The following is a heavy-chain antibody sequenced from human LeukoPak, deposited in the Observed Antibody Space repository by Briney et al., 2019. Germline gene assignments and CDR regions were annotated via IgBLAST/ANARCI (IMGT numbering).Heavy chain of an antibody. V-gene: IGHV4-59*01. CDR1: GGSISSYY. J-gene: IGHJ4*02. D-gene: IGHD6-19*01. CDR3: ARGKLPYSSGWYPRGYFDY. CDR2: IYYSGST. Sequence: SETLSLTCTVSGGSISSYYWSWIRQPPGKGLEWIGYIYYSGSTNYNPSLKSRVTISVDTSENQFSLKLSSVTAADTAVYYCARGKLPYSSGWYPRGYFDYWGQGTLVTVSS.